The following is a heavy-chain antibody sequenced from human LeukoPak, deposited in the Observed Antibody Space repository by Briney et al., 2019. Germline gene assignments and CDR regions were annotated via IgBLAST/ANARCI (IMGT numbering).Heavy chain of an antibody. Sequence: SETLSLTCAVYGGSFSDYYWSWIRQPPGKGLEWIGEINHSGRTKYNPSLKSRVTISIDTSKNQFSLKLGSVTAADTAVYYCARGIFGVVIIPYYYYSMDVWGKGTTVTVSS. CDR2: INHSGRT. J-gene: IGHJ6*03. CDR1: GGSFSDYY. D-gene: IGHD3-3*02. CDR3: ARGIFGVVIIPYYYYSMDV. V-gene: IGHV4-34*01.